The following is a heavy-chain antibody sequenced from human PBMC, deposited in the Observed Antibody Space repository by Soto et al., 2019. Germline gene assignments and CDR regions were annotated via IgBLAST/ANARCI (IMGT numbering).Heavy chain of an antibody. J-gene: IGHJ4*02. Sequence: GGSLRLSCAASGFSFSSYIMNWVRQAPGKGLQWVSSITNRGTHTYSADSVKGRITISRDNSKNTVYLQMNSLRAEDTALYYCAKGLYYYDSSGYRLFDYWGQGALVTVSS. CDR1: GFSFSSYI. CDR3: AKGLYYYDSSGYRLFDY. D-gene: IGHD3-22*01. CDR2: ITNRGTHT. V-gene: IGHV3-23*01.